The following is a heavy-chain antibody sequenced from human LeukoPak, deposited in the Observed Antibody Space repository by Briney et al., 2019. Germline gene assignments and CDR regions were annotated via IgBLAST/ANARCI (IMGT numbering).Heavy chain of an antibody. Sequence: ASVKISCKASGYTFTGYYMHWVRQAPGQRLEWMGWINPNSGGTNYAQKCQGRVTMTRGTSLTTDYIELSRLRSHATPPYISARIVGANPLDFDYWGQGTVVTVSS. J-gene: IGHJ4*02. V-gene: IGHV1-2*02. CDR2: INPNSGGT. CDR3: ARIVGANPLDFDY. D-gene: IGHD1-26*01. CDR1: GYTFTGYY.